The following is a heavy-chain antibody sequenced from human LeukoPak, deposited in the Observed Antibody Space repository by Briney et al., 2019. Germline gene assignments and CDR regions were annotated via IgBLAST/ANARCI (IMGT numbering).Heavy chain of an antibody. J-gene: IGHJ3*02. CDR3: ARARHYYDSSGSSWGDAFDI. CDR2: ISSSSSTI. V-gene: IGHV3-48*01. D-gene: IGHD3-22*01. CDR1: GFTFSTYS. Sequence: GGSLRLSCAASGFTFSTYSMNWVRQAPGKGLEWVSYISSSSSTIYYADSVKGRFTISRDNSKNTLYLQMNSLRAEDTAVYYCARARHYYDSSGSSWGDAFDIWGQGTMVTVSS.